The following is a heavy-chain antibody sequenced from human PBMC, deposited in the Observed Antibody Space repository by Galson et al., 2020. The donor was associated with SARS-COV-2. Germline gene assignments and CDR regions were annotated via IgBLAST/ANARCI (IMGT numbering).Heavy chain of an antibody. V-gene: IGHV2-5*01. CDR3: AHEPYCRGGSCPFDY. D-gene: IGHD2-15*01. Sequence: SGPTLVIPTQTLTLTCTFSGFSLTTLGVGVGWIRQPPGKALEWLALIYWNDNERYNPSLRSRITITKDISRNQVVLTLTNMDPVDTATYYCAHEPYCRGGSCPFDYWGQGTLVTVSS. J-gene: IGHJ4*02. CDR1: GFSLTTLGVG. CDR2: IYWNDNE.